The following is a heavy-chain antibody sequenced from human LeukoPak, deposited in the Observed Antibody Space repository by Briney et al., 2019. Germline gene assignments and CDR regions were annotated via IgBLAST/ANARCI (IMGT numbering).Heavy chain of an antibody. Sequence: PGGSLRLSCAASGFTFSSYDMHWVRQATGKGLEWVSAIGTAGDTYYPGSVKGRFTTSRENAKNSLYLQMNSLRAGDTAVYYCARGTSSGWFSDAFDIWGQGTMVTVSS. J-gene: IGHJ3*02. CDR3: ARGTSSGWFSDAFDI. CDR1: GFTFSSYD. CDR2: IGTAGDT. D-gene: IGHD6-19*01. V-gene: IGHV3-13*01.